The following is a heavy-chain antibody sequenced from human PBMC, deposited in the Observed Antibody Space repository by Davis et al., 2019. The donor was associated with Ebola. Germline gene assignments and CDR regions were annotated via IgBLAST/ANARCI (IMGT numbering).Heavy chain of an antibody. D-gene: IGHD3-9*01. CDR3: ARDRRYFDGSYYYYYGMDV. V-gene: IGHV4-31*02. Sequence: MPSETLSLTCSVSGGSINTNTYYGVWIRQPPGKGLEWIGYIYYSGSTYYNPSLKSRVTISVDTSKNQFSLKLSSVTAADTAVYYCARDRRYFDGSYYYYYGMDVWGQGTTVTVSS. CDR1: GGSINTNTYY. J-gene: IGHJ6*02. CDR2: IYYSGST.